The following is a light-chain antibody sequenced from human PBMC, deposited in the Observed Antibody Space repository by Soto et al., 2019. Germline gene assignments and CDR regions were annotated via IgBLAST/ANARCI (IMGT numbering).Light chain of an antibody. J-gene: IGKJ1*01. CDR3: QQYNNWPWT. V-gene: IGKV3-15*01. CDR2: GVS. CDR1: QSVSSN. Sequence: EIVMTQSPATLSVSPGERATLSCRAGQSVSSNLAWYQQKPGQAPRLLIYGVSTRATDIPARFGGSGSGTEFTLTISSLQSEDFAVYYCQQYNNWPWTFGQGTKVDIK.